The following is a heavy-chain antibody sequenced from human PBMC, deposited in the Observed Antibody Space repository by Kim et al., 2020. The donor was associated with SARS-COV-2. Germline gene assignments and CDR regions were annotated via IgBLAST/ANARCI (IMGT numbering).Heavy chain of an antibody. CDR3: ATAHGDRGENDDAFDI. Sequence: GESLKISCKGSGYSFTSYWIGWVRQMPGKGLEWMGIIYPGDSDTRYSPSFQGQVTISADKSISTAYLQWSSLKASDTAMYYCATAHGDRGENDDAFDIWGQGTMVTVSS. J-gene: IGHJ3*02. CDR2: IYPGDSDT. CDR1: GYSFTSYW. V-gene: IGHV5-51*01.